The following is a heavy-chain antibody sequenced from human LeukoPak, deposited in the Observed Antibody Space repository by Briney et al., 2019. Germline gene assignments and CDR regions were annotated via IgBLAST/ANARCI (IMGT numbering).Heavy chain of an antibody. D-gene: IGHD2-15*01. CDR3: ARDREARVVVVAATANWFDP. V-gene: IGHV1-18*01. CDR2: ISAYNGNT. J-gene: IGHJ5*02. Sequence: ASVKVSCKASGYTFTSYGISWVRQAPGQGLGWMGWISAYNGNTNYAQKLQGRVTITTDTSTSTAYMELRSLRSDDTAVYYCARDREARVVVVAATANWFDPWGQGTLVTVSS. CDR1: GYTFTSYG.